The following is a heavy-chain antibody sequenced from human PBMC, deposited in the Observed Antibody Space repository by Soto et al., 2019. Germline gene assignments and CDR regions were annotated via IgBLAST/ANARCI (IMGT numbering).Heavy chain of an antibody. CDR3: ARWWSGSRQGFDP. CDR2: IYYSGST. CDR1: GGSISSGDYY. J-gene: IGHJ5*02. D-gene: IGHD3-3*01. V-gene: IGHV4-31*03. Sequence: QVQLQESGPGLVKPSQTLSLTCTVSGGSISSGDYYWSWIRQHPGKGLEGIGYIYYSGSTYYNPSLKSRVTIPVATSKNQFSLKLSSVTAADTAVYYCARWWSGSRQGFDPWGQGTLVTVSS.